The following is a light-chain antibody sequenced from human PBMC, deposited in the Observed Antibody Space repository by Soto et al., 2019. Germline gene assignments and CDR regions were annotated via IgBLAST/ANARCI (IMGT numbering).Light chain of an antibody. CDR2: AAF. J-gene: IGKJ1*01. CDR3: QQSYNSLRT. Sequence: DIQMTQSPSSLSASLGDRVNITCRASQSISSYLNWYQVKPGQAPKLLIYAAFNLQSGVPSRFSGSGSGTDFTLTISSLQPEDFATYYCQQSYNSLRTFGQGTKVEIK. CDR1: QSISSY. V-gene: IGKV1-39*01.